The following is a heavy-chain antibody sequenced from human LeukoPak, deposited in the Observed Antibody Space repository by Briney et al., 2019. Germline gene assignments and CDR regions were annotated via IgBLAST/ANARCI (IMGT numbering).Heavy chain of an antibody. J-gene: IGHJ4*02. Sequence: GGSLRLSCAASGFTFSDYYMSWIRQAPGKGLEWVSYISSSGSTIYYADSVKGRFTISRDNAKNSLYLQMNSLRAEDSAVYYCARDGPSGSYIHSDYWGQGTLVTVSS. CDR3: ARDGPSGSYIHSDY. CDR2: ISSSGSTI. D-gene: IGHD1-26*01. V-gene: IGHV3-11*01. CDR1: GFTFSDYY.